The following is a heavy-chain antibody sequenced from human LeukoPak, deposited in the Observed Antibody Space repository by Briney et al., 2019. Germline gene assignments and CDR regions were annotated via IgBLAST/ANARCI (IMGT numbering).Heavy chain of an antibody. D-gene: IGHD3-3*01. CDR3: AREANPAKYYDFWSGYYTGYYYYYYMDV. Sequence: GGSLRLSCAASGFTFDDYGMSWVRQAPGKGLEWVSGINWNGGSTGYADSVKGRFTISRDNAKNSLYLQMNSLRAEDTALYYCAREANPAKYYDFWSGYYTGYYYYYYMDVWGKGTTVTVS. CDR2: INWNGGST. V-gene: IGHV3-20*04. J-gene: IGHJ6*03. CDR1: GFTFDDYG.